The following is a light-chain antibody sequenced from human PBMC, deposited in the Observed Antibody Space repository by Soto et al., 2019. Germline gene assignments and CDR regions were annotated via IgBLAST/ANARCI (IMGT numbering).Light chain of an antibody. J-gene: IGKJ4*01. Sequence: EIVLTQSPGTLSLSPGERATLSCRASQSVSNNYLAWYQQKPGQAPRLLIYGASNRATGIPDRFSGSGSGTDFTLTISRLEPEDFATYYCRQLNTYPVTFGGGTKVDIK. CDR3: RQLNTYPVT. CDR1: QSVSNNY. V-gene: IGKV3-20*01. CDR2: GAS.